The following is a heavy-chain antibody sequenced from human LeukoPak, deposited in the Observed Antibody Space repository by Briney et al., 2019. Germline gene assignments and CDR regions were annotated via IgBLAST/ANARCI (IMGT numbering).Heavy chain of an antibody. CDR2: INTNTGNP. CDR1: GYTFTSYA. J-gene: IGHJ4*02. Sequence: GASVKVSCKASGYTFTSYAMNWVRQAPGQGLEWMGWINTNTGNPTYAQGFTGRFVFSLDTSVSTAYLQISSLKADDTAVYYCARVERSGSYLYYFDYWGQGTLVTVSS. V-gene: IGHV7-4-1*02. D-gene: IGHD1-26*01. CDR3: ARVERSGSYLYYFDY.